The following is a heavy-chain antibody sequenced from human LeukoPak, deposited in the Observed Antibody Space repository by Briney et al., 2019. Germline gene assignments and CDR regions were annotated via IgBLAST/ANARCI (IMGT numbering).Heavy chain of an antibody. J-gene: IGHJ4*02. Sequence: PGGSLRLSCAASGFTFSNAWMSWVPQAPGKGLYWVGRISSKTDGGTTDYAEPVKGRFTISRDDSKNTLYLQMNSLKTEDTAVYFCHTEDGIRYFDWRGISYWGQGTLVTVSS. D-gene: IGHD3-9*01. CDR1: GFTFSNAW. V-gene: IGHV3-15*01. CDR3: HTEDGIRYFDWRGISY. CDR2: ISSKTDGGTT.